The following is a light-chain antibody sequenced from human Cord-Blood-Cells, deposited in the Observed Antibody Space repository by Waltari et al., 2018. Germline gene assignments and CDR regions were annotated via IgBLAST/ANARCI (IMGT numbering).Light chain of an antibody. CDR2: DVS. CDR1: SSDVGGYNY. V-gene: IGLV2-14*01. CDR3: SSYTSSSTLYV. Sequence: QSALTQPASVSGSPRQSITISCTGTSSDVGGYNYVSWYQQHPGKAPKLKIYDVSNRPSGVSNRFSGSKSGNTASLTISGLQAEDEADYYCSSYTSSSTLYVFGTGTKVTVL. J-gene: IGLJ1*01.